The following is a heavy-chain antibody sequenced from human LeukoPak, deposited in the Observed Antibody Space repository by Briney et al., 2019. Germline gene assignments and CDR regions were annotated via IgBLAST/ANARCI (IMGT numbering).Heavy chain of an antibody. J-gene: IGHJ4*02. D-gene: IGHD5-24*01. CDR3: ARVDPDGYSDY. CDR2: VHYSEID. V-gene: IGHV4-59*13. Sequence: PSETLSLTCTLSARFINRDYRSWIRQPPGKGLEWIGYVHYSEIDQYNPSLRSRVTISMDTPRNQISLTVTSATAADTAVYFCARVDPDGYSDYWGQGTLVTVSS. CDR1: ARFINRDY.